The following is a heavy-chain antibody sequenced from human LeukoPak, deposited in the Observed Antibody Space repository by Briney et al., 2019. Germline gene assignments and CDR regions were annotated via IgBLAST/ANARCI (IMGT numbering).Heavy chain of an antibody. CDR3: AGGTGFIIKD. CDR1: GFTFSSYS. V-gene: IGHV3-48*04. CDR2: ISSSSSTI. J-gene: IGHJ4*02. D-gene: IGHD3-9*01. Sequence: GGSLRLSCAASGFTFSSYSMNWVRQAPGKGLEWVSYISSSSSTIYYADSVKGRFTISRDNAKNSLYLQMNNLRVEDTAMYYCAGGTGFIIKDWGQETLVTVSS.